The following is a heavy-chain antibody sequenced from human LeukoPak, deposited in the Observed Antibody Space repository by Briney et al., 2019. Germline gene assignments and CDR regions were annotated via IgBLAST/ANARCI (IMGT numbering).Heavy chain of an antibody. CDR1: GFSFDDYG. Sequence: GGSLRLSCATSGFSFDDYGMSWVRQAPGKGLEWVSAISGSGGSTYYTDSVKGRFTISRDNSKNTLYLQMNSLRAEDTAVYYCAKDARGGYCSSTSCYGFDYFDYWGQGTLVTVSS. V-gene: IGHV3-23*01. CDR3: AKDARGGYCSSTSCYGFDYFDY. D-gene: IGHD2-2*01. J-gene: IGHJ4*02. CDR2: ISGSGGST.